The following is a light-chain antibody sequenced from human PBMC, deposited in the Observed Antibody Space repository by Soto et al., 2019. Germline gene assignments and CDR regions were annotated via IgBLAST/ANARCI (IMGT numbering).Light chain of an antibody. V-gene: IGKV2-28*01. Sequence: DIVMTQSPLSLPVTPGEPASISCRSSQSLLHSSGYNYLDWYLQKPGQSPQLLIYLGSNRASGVPDRFSGSGSGTDFTLTISRLEPEDFAVYYCQQYGISPSWTFGQGTKVDIK. CDR1: QSLLHSSGYNY. J-gene: IGKJ1*01. CDR2: LGS. CDR3: QQYGISPSWT.